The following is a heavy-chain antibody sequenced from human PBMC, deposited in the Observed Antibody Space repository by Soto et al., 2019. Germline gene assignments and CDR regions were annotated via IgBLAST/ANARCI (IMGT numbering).Heavy chain of an antibody. J-gene: IGHJ4*02. CDR1: GYTFSEYY. Sequence: WASVKVSCKASGYTFSEYYMHWVRQAPGQGLEWMGWINANSGGTTYAQKFQGRVTMTRDTSISTAYMELSRLSSDDTAIYYCARLQIEVAGTNWGQGTLVTVSS. CDR2: INANSGGT. CDR3: ARLQIEVAGTN. D-gene: IGHD6-19*01. V-gene: IGHV1-2*02.